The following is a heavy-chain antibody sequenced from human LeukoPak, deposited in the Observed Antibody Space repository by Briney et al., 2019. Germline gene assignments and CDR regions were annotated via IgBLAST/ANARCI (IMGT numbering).Heavy chain of an antibody. CDR1: GGSISSSSYY. D-gene: IGHD4-11*01. CDR3: ARHPASTVTTEEANY. J-gene: IGHJ4*02. Sequence: NPSETLSLTCTVSGGSISSSSYYWGWIRQPPGKGLEWIGSIYYSGSTYYNPSLKSRVTISVDTSKNQFSLKLSSVTAADTAVYYCARHPASTVTTEEANYWGQGTLVTVSS. V-gene: IGHV4-39*01. CDR2: IYYSGST.